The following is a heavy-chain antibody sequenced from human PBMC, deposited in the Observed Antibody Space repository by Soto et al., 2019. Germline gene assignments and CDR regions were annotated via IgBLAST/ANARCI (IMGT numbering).Heavy chain of an antibody. D-gene: IGHD2-2*01. Sequence: SETLSLTCAVYGGSFSGYYWSWIRQPPGKGLEWIGEINHSGSTNYNPSLKSRVTISVDTSKNQFSLKLSSVTAADTAVYCCARGAYCSSTSCYQFDYWGQGTLVTVS. CDR2: INHSGST. V-gene: IGHV4-34*01. J-gene: IGHJ4*02. CDR1: GGSFSGYY. CDR3: ARGAYCSSTSCYQFDY.